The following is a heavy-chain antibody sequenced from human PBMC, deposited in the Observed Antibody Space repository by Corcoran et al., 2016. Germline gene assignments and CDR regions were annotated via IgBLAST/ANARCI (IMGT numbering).Heavy chain of an antibody. D-gene: IGHD1-20*01. CDR1: GFSLSTNVEG. V-gene: IGHV2-5*02. CDR2: IYWDDDK. J-gene: IGHJ4*02. Sequence: QITLKESGCTLVEPTQTLTLTCSFSGFSLSTNVEGVGWLRQPPGKPLEWLALIYWDDDKRYSPSLQSRLTINKDISKNQVILTMTDMDPVDTGTYYGAHRNHEYRSNWNGGYFDYWGQGTLVTVSS. CDR3: AHRNHEYRSNWNGGYFDY.